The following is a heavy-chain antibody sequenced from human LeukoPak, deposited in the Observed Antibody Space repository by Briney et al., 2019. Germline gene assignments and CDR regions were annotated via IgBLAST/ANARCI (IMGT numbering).Heavy chain of an antibody. CDR1: GGSISSGDYY. CDR3: ARASRGFGELSYFNY. Sequence: PSQTLSLTCTVSGGSISSGDYYWRWLRQPPGTGLEWIGYIYYSGSTYYNPSLKSRVTISVDTSKNQFSLKLSSVTAADTAVYFCARASRGFGELSYFNYWGQGILVTVSS. D-gene: IGHD3-10*01. J-gene: IGHJ4*02. CDR2: IYYSGST. V-gene: IGHV4-30-4*08.